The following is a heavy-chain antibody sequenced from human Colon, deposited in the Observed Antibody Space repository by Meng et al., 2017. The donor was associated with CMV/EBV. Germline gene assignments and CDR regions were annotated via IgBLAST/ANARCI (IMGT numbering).Heavy chain of an antibody. Sequence: GESLKISCGGSGFTFSSYKIIWVRQAPGKGLEWVAVISHDGNNRYYADSVKGRFTISRDNSNNTVSLQVNDLKAEDTAVYYCARKSTVCGVAGEEAFDVWGQGTVVTVSS. CDR1: GFTFSSYK. D-gene: IGHD3-3*01. J-gene: IGHJ3*01. V-gene: IGHV3-30-3*01. CDR3: ARKSTVCGVAGEEAFDV. CDR2: ISHDGNNR.